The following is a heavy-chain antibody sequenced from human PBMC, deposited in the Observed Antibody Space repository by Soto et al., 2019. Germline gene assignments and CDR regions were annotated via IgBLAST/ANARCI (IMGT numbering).Heavy chain of an antibody. V-gene: IGHV4-61*08. Sequence: SETLSLTCTVSGGSISSGDYYWSWIRQPPGKGLEWIGYIYYSGNTMYNPSVKSRVTISVDTSKNQFSLKLNSVTAADTAVYYCTRHAIIPKFQYGLDVWGQGTTVTVSS. CDR1: GGSISSGDYY. J-gene: IGHJ6*02. CDR3: TRHAIIPKFQYGLDV. D-gene: IGHD2-2*02. CDR2: IYYSGNT.